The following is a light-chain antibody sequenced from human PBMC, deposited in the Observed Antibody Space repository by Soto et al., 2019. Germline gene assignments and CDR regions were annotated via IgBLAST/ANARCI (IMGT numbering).Light chain of an antibody. V-gene: IGKV1-8*01. CDR1: QGISGY. J-gene: IGKJ1*01. CDR3: QQYYSYPRT. Sequence: AIRMTQSPSSLSASTGDRVTITCRASQGISGYLAWYQQKPGKAPKRLIYAASTLQSGVPSRFSGSGSGTDFTLTISCLQSEDFATYYCQQYYSYPRTFGQGTKVDIK. CDR2: AAS.